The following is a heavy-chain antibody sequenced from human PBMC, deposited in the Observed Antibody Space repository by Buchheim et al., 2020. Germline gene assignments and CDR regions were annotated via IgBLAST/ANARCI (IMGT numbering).Heavy chain of an antibody. D-gene: IGHD1-26*01. V-gene: IGHV4-39*01. CDR2: IYHYGST. CDR3: VAGESSGIKY. Sequence: QLQLQESGPRLVKPSETLSLTCTVSGDSISGTYYWGWIRQPPGMGLEWIGNIYHYGSTYYNPSLNSRVTVSLDTSKDQFFLRLSSMTAADTAVYFCVAGESSGIKYWGQGTL. CDR1: GDSISGTYY. J-gene: IGHJ4*02.